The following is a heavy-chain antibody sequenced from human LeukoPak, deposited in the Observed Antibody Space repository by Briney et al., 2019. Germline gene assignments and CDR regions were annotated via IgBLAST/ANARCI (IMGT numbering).Heavy chain of an antibody. J-gene: IGHJ5*02. CDR3: SRGGANDL. D-gene: IGHD4/OR15-4a*01. V-gene: IGHV4-34*01. CDR1: GGSFSGYY. Sequence: SETLSLTCAVYGGSFSGYYWSWIRQPPGKGLEWIGEINHSGSTNYNPSLKSRVTMSLDTSKNQFSLKLSSVTAADTALYFCSRGGANDLWGQGTLVTVSS. CDR2: INHSGST.